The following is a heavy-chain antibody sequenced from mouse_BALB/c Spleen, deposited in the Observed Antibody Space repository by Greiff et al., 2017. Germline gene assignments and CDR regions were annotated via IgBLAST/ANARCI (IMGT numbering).Heavy chain of an antibody. CDR2: ISYSGST. CDR1: GYSITSDYA. J-gene: IGHJ1*01. D-gene: IGHD2-4*01. CDR3: AGLRRGYWYFDV. V-gene: IGHV3-2*02. Sequence: VQLQQSGPGLVKPSQSLSLTCTVTGYSITSDYAWNWIRQFPGNKLEWMGYISYSGSTSYNPSLKSRISITRDTSKNQFFLQLNSVTTEDTATYYCAGLRRGYWYFDVWGAGTTVTVSS.